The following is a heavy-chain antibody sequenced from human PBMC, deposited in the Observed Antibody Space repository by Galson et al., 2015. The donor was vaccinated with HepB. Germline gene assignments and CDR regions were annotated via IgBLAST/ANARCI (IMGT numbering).Heavy chain of an antibody. CDR3: AKEPMVRGARPYYFDY. CDR2: ISYDGSNK. CDR1: GFTFSSYG. D-gene: IGHD3-10*01. V-gene: IGHV3-30*18. Sequence: SLRLSCAASGFTFSSYGMHWVRQAPGKGLEWVAVISYDGSNKYYADSVKGRFTISRDNSKNTLYLQMNSLRAEDTAVYYCAKEPMVRGARPYYFDYWGQGTLVTVSS. J-gene: IGHJ4*02.